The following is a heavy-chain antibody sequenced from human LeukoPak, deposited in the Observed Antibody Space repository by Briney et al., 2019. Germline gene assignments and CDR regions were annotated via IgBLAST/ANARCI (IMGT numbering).Heavy chain of an antibody. V-gene: IGHV3-48*03. CDR1: GFTFSSYE. Sequence: GGSLRLSCAASGFTFSSYEMNWVRQAPGKGLEWVSYISSSSSTIYYADSVKGRFTISRDNAKNSLYLQMNSLRDEDTAVYYCARDLYDILTGYYVFDYWGQGTLVTVSS. CDR2: ISSSSSTI. D-gene: IGHD3-9*01. CDR3: ARDLYDILTGYYVFDY. J-gene: IGHJ4*02.